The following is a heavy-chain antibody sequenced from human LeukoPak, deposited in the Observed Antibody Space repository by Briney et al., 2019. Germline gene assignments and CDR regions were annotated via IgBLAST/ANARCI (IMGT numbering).Heavy chain of an antibody. Sequence: PSETLSLTCAAYGGSFSGYYWSWIRQPPGKGLEWIGEINHSGSTNYNPSLKSRVTISVDTSKNQFSLKLSSVTAADTAVYYCARSLGYLTQAAGYWGQGTLVTVSS. CDR3: ARSLGYLTQAAGY. J-gene: IGHJ4*02. CDR1: GGSFSGYY. CDR2: INHSGST. V-gene: IGHV4-34*01. D-gene: IGHD3-22*01.